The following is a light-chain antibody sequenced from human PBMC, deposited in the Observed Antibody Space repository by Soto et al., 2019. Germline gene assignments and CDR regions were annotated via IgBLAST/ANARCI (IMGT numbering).Light chain of an antibody. J-gene: IGKJ5*01. CDR1: QSVSTNN. CDR2: GAS. V-gene: IGKV3D-20*02. CDR3: QQRSNWPRT. Sequence: IVLTQSPGTLSASPGERATLSFRASQSVSTNNLAWYQQRPGQAPRLLIYGASRRATGIPDRFSGSGSGTDFTLTISSLEPEDFAVYYCQQRSNWPRTFGQGTRLEIK.